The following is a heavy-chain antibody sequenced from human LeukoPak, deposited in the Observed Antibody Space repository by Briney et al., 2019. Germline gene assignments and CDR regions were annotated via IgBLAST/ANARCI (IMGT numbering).Heavy chain of an antibody. Sequence: GGSLRLSCAASGFTFDDYAMHWVRQAPGKGLEWVSGISWNSGSIGYADSVKGRFTISRDNAKNSLYLQMNSLGAEDTALYYCAKGKYYDSSGYCDYWGQGTLVTVSS. CDR1: GFTFDDYA. CDR2: ISWNSGSI. CDR3: AKGKYYDSSGYCDY. V-gene: IGHV3-9*01. J-gene: IGHJ4*02. D-gene: IGHD3-22*01.